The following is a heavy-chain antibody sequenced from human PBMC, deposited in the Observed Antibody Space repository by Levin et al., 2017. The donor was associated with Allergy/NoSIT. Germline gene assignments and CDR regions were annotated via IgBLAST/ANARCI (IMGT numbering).Heavy chain of an antibody. CDR3: ARDRVVPGGSDYYFYVMDF. CDR1: GGSVSSGSYH. V-gene: IGHV4-61*01. D-gene: IGHD2-2*01. J-gene: IGHJ6*02. CDR2: IHYSGSI. Sequence: SETLSLTCTVSGGSVSSGSYHWSWIRQTPGKGLEWIGCIHYSGSIKYNPSLKSRVAISVDTSKNQFSLRLSSVTAADTAVYFRARDRVVPGGSDYYFYVMDFWGQGTTVTVSS.